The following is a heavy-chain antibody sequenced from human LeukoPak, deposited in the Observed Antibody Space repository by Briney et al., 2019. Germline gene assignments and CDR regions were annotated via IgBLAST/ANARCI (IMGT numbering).Heavy chain of an antibody. D-gene: IGHD3-3*01. Sequence: SETLSLTCAVSGDSISRYYWNWIRQPPGKGLEWIGYISHSGSTYYNPSLKSRLTISVDTSKNQFFLKLSSVTAADTAVYYCARGLNDSWTGENYWGQGTLVTVSS. CDR1: GDSISRYY. CDR2: ISHSGST. CDR3: ARGLNDSWTGENY. V-gene: IGHV4-59*12. J-gene: IGHJ4*02.